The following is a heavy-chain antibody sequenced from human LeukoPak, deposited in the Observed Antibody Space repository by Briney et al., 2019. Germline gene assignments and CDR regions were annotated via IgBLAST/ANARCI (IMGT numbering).Heavy chain of an antibody. CDR3: ARDHYDLNC. CDR2: ISNSGST. J-gene: IGHJ4*02. V-gene: IGHV4-59*01. Sequence: PSETLSLTCTVSGGSISSYYWSWIRQPPGEGLEWIGYISNSGSTNYNPSLKSRVTISLDTSKNQFSLKLSSVTAADTAVYYCARDHYDLNCWGQGTLVTVSS. CDR1: GGSISSYY. D-gene: IGHD3-3*01.